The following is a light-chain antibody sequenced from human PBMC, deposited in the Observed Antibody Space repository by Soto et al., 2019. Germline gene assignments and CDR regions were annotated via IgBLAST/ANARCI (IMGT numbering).Light chain of an antibody. V-gene: IGLV4-69*01. CDR1: SGHSSYA. Sequence: QSVLTQSPSASASLGASVKLTCTLSSGHSSYAIAWHQQQPEKGPRYLMKLNSDGSHSKGDGIPDRFSGSSSGAERYLTISSLQSEDEADYYCSSYAGSNNHVFGTGTKLTVL. J-gene: IGLJ1*01. CDR2: LNSDGSH. CDR3: SSYAGSNNHV.